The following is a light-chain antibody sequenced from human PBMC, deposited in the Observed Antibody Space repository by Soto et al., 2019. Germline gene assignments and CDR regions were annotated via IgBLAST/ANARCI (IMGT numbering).Light chain of an antibody. CDR3: SSYTSSSTLGMV. CDR2: DVS. CDR1: SSDVGGYNY. Sequence: QSALTQPASVSGSPGQSITISCTGTSSDVGGYNYVSWYQQHPGKAPKLMIYDVSNRPSGVSNRFSGSKSGNTASLTISGLQAEDEADYYCSSYTSSSTLGMVFGGGTTVTVL. V-gene: IGLV2-14*01. J-gene: IGLJ2*01.